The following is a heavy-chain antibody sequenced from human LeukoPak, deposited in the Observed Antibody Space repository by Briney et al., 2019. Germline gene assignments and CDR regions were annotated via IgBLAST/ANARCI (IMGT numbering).Heavy chain of an antibody. CDR3: ARGRNAGGPYYSDY. CDR2: ISGSGTNT. D-gene: IGHD4-23*01. V-gene: IGHV3-23*01. CDR1: GFTFSSYA. J-gene: IGHJ4*02. Sequence: GGSLRLSCAASGFTFSSYAMSWVRQAPGKGLEWVSSISGSGTNTYYADSVKGRFTISRDNSRNLLFLQISSLRVEDTAVYYCARGRNAGGPYYSDYWGQGTLVTVSS.